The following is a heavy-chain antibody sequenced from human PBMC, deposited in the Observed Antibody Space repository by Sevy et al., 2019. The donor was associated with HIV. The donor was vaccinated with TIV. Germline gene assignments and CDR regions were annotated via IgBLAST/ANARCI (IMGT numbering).Heavy chain of an antibody. J-gene: IGHJ6*02. V-gene: IGHV3-49*03. CDR3: SRVQGTISPYNYFGMDV. D-gene: IGHD3-3*01. CDR1: GLTFGDYA. CDR2: IKSKTYGGTT. Sequence: GGSLRLSCTASGLTFGDYAMSWLRQAPGKGLEWVGFIKSKTYGGTTEYAGSVKGRFTISRDDSKSIAYLQMNSLKTEDTALYYCSRVQGTISPYNYFGMDVWGQGTTVTVSS.